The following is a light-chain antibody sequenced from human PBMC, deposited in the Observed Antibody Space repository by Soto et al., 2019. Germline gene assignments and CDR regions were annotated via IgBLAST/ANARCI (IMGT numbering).Light chain of an antibody. J-gene: IGLJ2*01. Sequence: QSVLTQPPSASGTPGQRVTISCSGSSSNIGSNTVNWYQQLPGTAPKLLIHSNNQRPSGVPDRFSGSKSGTSASLAISGLQSEGEADYYCAAWDDSLNGLVFGGGTKVTVL. CDR3: AAWDDSLNGLV. V-gene: IGLV1-44*01. CDR2: SNN. CDR1: SSNIGSNT.